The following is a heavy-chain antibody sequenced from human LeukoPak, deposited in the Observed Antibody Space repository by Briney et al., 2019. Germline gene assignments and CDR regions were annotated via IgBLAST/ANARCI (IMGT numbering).Heavy chain of an antibody. J-gene: IGHJ5*02. Sequence: SETLSLTCTVSGGSTSSYYWSWIRQPPGKGLEWIGYIYYSGSTNYNPSLKSRVTISVDTSKNQFSLKLSSVTAADTAVYYCARDGSGIVVGWFDPWGQGTLVTVSS. CDR1: GGSTSSYY. D-gene: IGHD3-22*01. CDR3: ARDGSGIVVGWFDP. V-gene: IGHV4-59*12. CDR2: IYYSGST.